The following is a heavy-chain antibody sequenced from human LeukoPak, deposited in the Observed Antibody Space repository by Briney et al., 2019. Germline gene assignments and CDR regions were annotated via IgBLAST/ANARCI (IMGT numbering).Heavy chain of an antibody. J-gene: IGHJ4*02. V-gene: IGHV3-30*02. CDR1: GFTFSSYG. Sequence: AGGSLRLSCAASGFTFSSYGMHWVRQAPGKGLEWVAFIRYDGSNKYYADSVKGRFTISRDNSKNTLYLQMNSLRAEDTAVYYCAKDYCGSGSHYPLLDYWGQGTLVTVSS. D-gene: IGHD3-10*01. CDR2: IRYDGSNK. CDR3: AKDYCGSGSHYPLLDY.